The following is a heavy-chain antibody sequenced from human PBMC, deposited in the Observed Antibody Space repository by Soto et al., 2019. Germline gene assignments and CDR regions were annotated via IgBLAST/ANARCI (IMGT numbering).Heavy chain of an antibody. CDR2: ISYDGSNK. CDR1: GFTFSSYA. V-gene: IGHV3-30-3*01. J-gene: IGHJ4*02. CDR3: ARDRGEWLPDY. D-gene: IGHD6-19*01. Sequence: GGSLRLSCAASGFTFSSYAMHWVRQAPGKGLEWVAVISYDGSNKYYADSVKGRFTISRDNSKNTLYLQMNSLRAEDTAVYYCARDRGEWLPDYWGQGTLVTVSS.